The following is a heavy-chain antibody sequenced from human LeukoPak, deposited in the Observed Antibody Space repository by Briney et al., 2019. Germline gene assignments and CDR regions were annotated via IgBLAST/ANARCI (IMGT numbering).Heavy chain of an antibody. CDR3: ARHDVVPVIRRGFDF. D-gene: IGHD2-21*02. Sequence: SETLSLTCTVSGGSVSGYYGSWIRQPPGKGLEYIGYIYYGGTTLYSPSLKGRVTISIDTSENQVSLKLTSVTAADTAVYYCARHDVVPVIRRGFDFWGQGTPVTVSA. V-gene: IGHV4-59*08. CDR1: GGSVSGYY. CDR2: IYYGGTT. J-gene: IGHJ4*02.